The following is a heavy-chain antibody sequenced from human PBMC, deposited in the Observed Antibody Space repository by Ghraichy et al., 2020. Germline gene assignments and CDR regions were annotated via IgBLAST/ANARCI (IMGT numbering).Heavy chain of an antibody. V-gene: IGHV4-34*01. Sequence: SETLSLTCAVYGGSFSGYYWSWIRQPPGKGLEWIGEINHSGSTNYNPSLKSRVTISVDTSKNQFSLKLSSVTAADTAVYYCARGKRRGSGSYSYYYGMDVWGQGTTVTVSS. J-gene: IGHJ6*02. CDR3: ARGKRRGSGSYSYYYGMDV. CDR2: INHSGST. D-gene: IGHD1-26*01. CDR1: GGSFSGYY.